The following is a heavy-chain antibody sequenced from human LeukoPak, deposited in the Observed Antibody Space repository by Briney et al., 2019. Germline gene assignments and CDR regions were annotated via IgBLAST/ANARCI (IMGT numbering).Heavy chain of an antibody. CDR1: GFTFSRYA. CDR3: AKEITGGGVVDY. D-gene: IGHD3-16*01. CDR2: IGGSGGST. Sequence: GGSLRLSCAASGFTFSRYAMNWVRQAPGKGLQWVSAIGGSGGSTYYADSVKGRFTISRDNSRNTLYLQMNSLRAEDTAVYYCAKEITGGGVVDYWGQGTLVTVSS. J-gene: IGHJ4*02. V-gene: IGHV3-23*01.